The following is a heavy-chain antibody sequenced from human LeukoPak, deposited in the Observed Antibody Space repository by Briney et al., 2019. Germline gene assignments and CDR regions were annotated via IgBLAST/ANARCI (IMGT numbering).Heavy chain of an antibody. D-gene: IGHD3-22*01. Sequence: GGSLRLSCAASGFTFSSYAMSWVRQAPGEGLEWVSAISGSGGSTYYADSVKGRFTISRDNSKNTLYLQMNSLRAEDTAVYYCAKVSDSSGYYYWRGFDTWGQGTMVTASS. J-gene: IGHJ3*02. CDR3: AKVSDSSGYYYWRGFDT. CDR2: ISGSGGST. CDR1: GFTFSSYA. V-gene: IGHV3-23*01.